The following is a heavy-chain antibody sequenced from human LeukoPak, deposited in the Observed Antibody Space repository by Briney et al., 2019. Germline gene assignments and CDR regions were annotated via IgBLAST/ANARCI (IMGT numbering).Heavy chain of an antibody. D-gene: IGHD3-3*01. J-gene: IGHJ4*02. CDR3: ARGGTYDFWSGHIDY. Sequence: SETLSLTCTVSGGSISSYYWSWIRQPAGKGLEWIGRIYTSGSTNYNPSLKSRVTISVDRSKNQFSLKLSSVTAADTAVYYCARGGTYDFWSGHIDYWGQGTLVTVSS. CDR1: GGSISSYY. V-gene: IGHV4-4*07. CDR2: IYTSGST.